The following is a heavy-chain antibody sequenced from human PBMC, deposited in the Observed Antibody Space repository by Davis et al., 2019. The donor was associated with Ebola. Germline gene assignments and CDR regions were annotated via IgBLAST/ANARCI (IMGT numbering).Heavy chain of an antibody. Sequence: AASVQVSCKASGYTFTSYYMHWVRQAPGQGLEWMGIINPSDGNTNYAQKLQGRVTMTRDTSTTTVYMELSSLRSEDTAVYYCARDDTGYSSNLGRFRDHPFDLWGQGTMVTVSS. CDR1: GYTFTSYY. CDR2: INPSDGNT. CDR3: ARDDTGYSSNLGRFRDHPFDL. J-gene: IGHJ3*01. D-gene: IGHD4-11*01. V-gene: IGHV1-46*01.